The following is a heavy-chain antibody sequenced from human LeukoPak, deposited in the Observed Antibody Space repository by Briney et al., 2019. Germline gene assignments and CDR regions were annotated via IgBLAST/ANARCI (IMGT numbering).Heavy chain of an antibody. V-gene: IGHV1-2*02. CDR1: GYTFTGYY. CDR3: ARSSYDFWSGYYQFDY. Sequence: ASVKVSCKASGYTFTGYYMHWVRQAPGQGLEWMGWINPNSGGTNYAQKFQGRVTMTMDTSISTAYMELSRLRSDDTAVYYCARSSYDFWSGYYQFDYWGQGTLVTVSS. D-gene: IGHD3-3*01. J-gene: IGHJ4*02. CDR2: INPNSGGT.